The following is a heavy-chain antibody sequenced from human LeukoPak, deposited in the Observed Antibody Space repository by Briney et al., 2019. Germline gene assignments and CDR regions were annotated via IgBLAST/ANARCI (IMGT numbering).Heavy chain of an antibody. Sequence: GGSLRLSCAASGFTFSNYPMNWVRQAPGKGLEWVSYISSTSSSIYYADSVKGRFTISSDNAKNSLYLQMNSLRSEDTAVYYCARVIWGYCSSTSCGSHLHYYSDYWGQGTLVTVSS. D-gene: IGHD2-2*01. CDR2: ISSTSSSI. CDR1: GFTFSNYP. J-gene: IGHJ4*02. CDR3: ARVIWGYCSSTSCGSHLHYYSDY. V-gene: IGHV3-48*01.